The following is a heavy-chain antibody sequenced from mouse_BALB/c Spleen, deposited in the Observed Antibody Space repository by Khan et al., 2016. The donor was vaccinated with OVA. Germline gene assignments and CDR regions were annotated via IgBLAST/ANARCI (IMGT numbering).Heavy chain of an antibody. CDR2: IWGGGNT. Sequence: QVQLKESGPGLVAPSQSLSITCTVSGFSLTDYGVSWIRQPPGKGLEWLGVIWGGGNTYYNSALRSRLSISKDNSKSQVFLEMSSLQTGDTAMYYCAKGVWSYYYALDYWGQGTSVTVSS. J-gene: IGHJ4*01. CDR1: GFSLTDYG. CDR3: AKGVWSYYYALDY. V-gene: IGHV2-6-5*01.